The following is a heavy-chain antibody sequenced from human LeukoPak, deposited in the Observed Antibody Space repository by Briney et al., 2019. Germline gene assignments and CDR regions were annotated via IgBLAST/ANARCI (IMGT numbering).Heavy chain of an antibody. V-gene: IGHV1-2*02. CDR3: ARRVPAAIGYYYYYMDV. Sequence: ASVKVSCKASGYSFTGYYMHWVRQAPGQGLEWMGWINPNSGDTKYAQKFQGRVTMTRDTSISTAYMELSSLRSEDTAVYYCARRVPAAIGYYYYYMDVWGKGTTVTISS. CDR2: INPNSGDT. CDR1: GYSFTGYY. J-gene: IGHJ6*03. D-gene: IGHD2-2*02.